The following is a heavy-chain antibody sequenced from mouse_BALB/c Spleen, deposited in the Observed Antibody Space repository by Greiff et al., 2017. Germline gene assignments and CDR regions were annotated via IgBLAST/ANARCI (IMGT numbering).Heavy chain of an antibody. V-gene: IGHV1S81*02. CDR3: TRDHDYDYYYAMDY. Sequence: QVQLQQSGAELVKPGASVKLSCKASGYTFTSYYMYWVKQRPGQGLEWIGEINPSNGGTNFNEKFKSKATLTVDKSSSTAYMQLSSLTSEDSAVYYCTRDHDYDYYYAMDYWGQGTSVTVSS. CDR2: INPSNGGT. CDR1: GYTFTSYY. D-gene: IGHD2-4*01. J-gene: IGHJ4*01.